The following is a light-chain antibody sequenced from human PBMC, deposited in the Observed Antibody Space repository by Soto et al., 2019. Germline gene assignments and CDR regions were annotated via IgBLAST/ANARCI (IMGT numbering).Light chain of an antibody. CDR3: QQYNNWPLTWT. CDR2: GAS. Sequence: IVLTQSPGTLSLSPGDRSTLSCRASQRVSARYLAWYQQKPGQAPRLLIYGASTRATGIPARFSGSGSGTEFTLTISSLQSEDFAVYFCQQYNNWPLTWTFGQGTKVDIK. J-gene: IGKJ1*01. CDR1: QRVSARY. V-gene: IGKV3-15*01.